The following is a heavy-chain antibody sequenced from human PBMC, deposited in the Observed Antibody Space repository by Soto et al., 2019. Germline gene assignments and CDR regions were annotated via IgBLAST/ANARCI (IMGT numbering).Heavy chain of an antibody. D-gene: IGHD2-21*02. CDR2: ISSSSTAI. CDR1: GFTFSSYS. J-gene: IGHJ4*02. Sequence: PGGSLRLSCAASGFTFSSYSMNWVRQAPGKGLEWVSSISSSSTAIFYGDSVKGRFIISRDNAENSLYLQMNSLRAEDTAVYYCVRHTCPVDCYSLGCWGLGTLVTVSS. CDR3: VRHTCPVDCYSLGC. V-gene: IGHV3-21*01.